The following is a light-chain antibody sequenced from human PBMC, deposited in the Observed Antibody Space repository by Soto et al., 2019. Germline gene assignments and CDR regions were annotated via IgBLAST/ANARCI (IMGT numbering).Light chain of an antibody. Sequence: QSVLTQPPSVSGAPGQRVTISCTGSSSNIETGYDVHWYQQHPGKAPKLMIYEVSNRPSGVSNRFSGSKSGNTASLTISGLQAEDEADYYCSSYTSSSINYVFGTGTKVTVL. CDR3: SSYTSSSINYV. CDR2: EVS. J-gene: IGLJ1*01. CDR1: SSNIETGYD. V-gene: IGLV2-14*01.